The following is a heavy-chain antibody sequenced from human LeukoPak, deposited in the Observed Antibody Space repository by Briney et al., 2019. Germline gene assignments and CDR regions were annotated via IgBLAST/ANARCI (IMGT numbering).Heavy chain of an antibody. D-gene: IGHD2-8*01. V-gene: IGHV3-33*01. CDR1: GFTFSSYA. CDR3: AREVNGAYYFDY. Sequence: GGSLRLSCAASGFTFSSYAMGWVRQAPGKGLEWVAVIWSDGSNKYYADSVEGRFTISRDNSKNTLHLQMDSLRAEDTAVYYCAREVNGAYYFDYWGQGTLVTVSS. CDR2: IWSDGSNK. J-gene: IGHJ4*02.